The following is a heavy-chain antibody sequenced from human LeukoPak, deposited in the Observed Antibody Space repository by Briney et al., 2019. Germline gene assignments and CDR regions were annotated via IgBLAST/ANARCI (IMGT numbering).Heavy chain of an antibody. Sequence: HSETLSLTCAVSGYSISSGYYGGWIRQPPGKGLEGIGSIYHSGSTYYNPSLKSRVTISVDTSKNQFSLKLSSVTAADTAVYYCARQSINYAFWSGSHPYNWFDPWGQGTLVTVSS. D-gene: IGHD3-3*01. V-gene: IGHV4-38-2*01. J-gene: IGHJ5*02. CDR3: ARQSINYAFWSGSHPYNWFDP. CDR2: IYHSGST. CDR1: GYSISSGYY.